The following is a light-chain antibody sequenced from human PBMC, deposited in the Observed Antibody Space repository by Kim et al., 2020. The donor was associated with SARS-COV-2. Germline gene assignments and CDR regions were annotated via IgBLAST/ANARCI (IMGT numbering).Light chain of an antibody. CDR2: GKN. Sequence: SSELTQDPAVSVALGQTVRITCQGDSLRSYYASWYQQKPGQAPVLVIYGKNNRPSGIPDRFSGSNSGNTASLTITGAQAEDEADYSCHSRDSSSKHLVFGGGTKLTVL. CDR1: SLRSYY. J-gene: IGLJ3*02. V-gene: IGLV3-19*01. CDR3: HSRDSSSKHLV.